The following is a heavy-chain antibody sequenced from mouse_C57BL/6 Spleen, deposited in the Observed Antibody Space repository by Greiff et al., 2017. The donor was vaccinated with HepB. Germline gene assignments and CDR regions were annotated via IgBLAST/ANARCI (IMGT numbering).Heavy chain of an antibody. CDR1: GFTFSDYY. Sequence: EVHLVESGGGLVQPGGSLKLSCAASGFTFSDYYMYWVRQTPEKRLEWVAYISNGGGSTYYPDTVKGRFTISRDNAKNTLYLQMSRLKSEDTAMYYCARLYYGSSPWAMDYWGQGTSVTVSS. CDR2: ISNGGGST. V-gene: IGHV5-12*01. D-gene: IGHD1-1*01. J-gene: IGHJ4*01. CDR3: ARLYYGSSPWAMDY.